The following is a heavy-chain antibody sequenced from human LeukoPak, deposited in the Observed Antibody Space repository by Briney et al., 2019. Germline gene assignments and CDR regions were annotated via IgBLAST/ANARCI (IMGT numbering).Heavy chain of an antibody. CDR1: GGSISSYY. CDR3: VRDHVSPGLSNWFDP. V-gene: IGHV4-59*12. Sequence: SETLSLTCTVPGGSISSYYWNWIRQPPGKGLEWIAYIYYSGSTNYNPSLKSRLTISITTSKNQFSLKVTSVTASDTAMYYCVRDHVSPGLSNWFDPWGQGTLVTVSS. D-gene: IGHD3-16*01. CDR2: IYYSGST. J-gene: IGHJ5*02.